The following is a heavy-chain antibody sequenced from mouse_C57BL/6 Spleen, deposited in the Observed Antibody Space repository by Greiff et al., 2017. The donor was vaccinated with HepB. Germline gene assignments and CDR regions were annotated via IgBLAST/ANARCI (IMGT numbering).Heavy chain of an antibody. J-gene: IGHJ1*03. V-gene: IGHV1-53*01. CDR1: GYTFTSYW. CDR2: INPSNGGT. Sequence: VQLQQSGTELVKPGASVKLSCKASGYTFTSYWMHWVKQRPGQGLEWIGNINPSNGGTNYNEKFKSKATLTVDKSSSTAYMQLSSLTSDDSAVYYCARGDYYGSYWYFDVWGTGTTVTVSS. CDR3: ARGDYYGSYWYFDV. D-gene: IGHD1-1*01.